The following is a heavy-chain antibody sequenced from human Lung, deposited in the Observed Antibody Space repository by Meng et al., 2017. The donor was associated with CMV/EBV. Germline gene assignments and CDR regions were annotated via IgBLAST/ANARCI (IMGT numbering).Heavy chain of an antibody. J-gene: IGHJ5*02. CDR2: ISAYNGDT. D-gene: IGHD2-2*01. Sequence: ASVKVSCKASGYTFTDYGISWVRRAPGQGLEWMGWISAYNGDTNYARNLRGRVTMTTDTSTTTAYMELRSLRSDDTAVYYCARDLQYCGSTSCYDDCLDPWXQGTLVXVSS. V-gene: IGHV1-18*01. CDR1: GYTFTDYG. CDR3: ARDLQYCGSTSCYDDCLDP.